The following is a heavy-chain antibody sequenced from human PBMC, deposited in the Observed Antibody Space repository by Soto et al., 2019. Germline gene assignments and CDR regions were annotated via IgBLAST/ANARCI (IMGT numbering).Heavy chain of an antibody. CDR2: ISAYNGNT. CDR1: GYTFSSYG. J-gene: IGHJ3*02. V-gene: IGHV1-18*01. Sequence: QVQLVQSGAEVKKPGASVKVSCKASGYTFSSYGINWVRQAPGQGLEWMGWISAYNGNTNFARNLQGRVTMTTDTSTTTVYMELRSLRSDDTDVYYCARSGPNDAFDIWGQGTMVTVSS. D-gene: IGHD5-12*01. CDR3: ARSGPNDAFDI.